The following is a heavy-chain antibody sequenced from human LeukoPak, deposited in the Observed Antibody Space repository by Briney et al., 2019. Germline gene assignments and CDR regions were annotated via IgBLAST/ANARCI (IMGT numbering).Heavy chain of an antibody. CDR1: GGSFSGYY. D-gene: IGHD6-13*01. V-gene: IGHV4-34*01. CDR3: ATGIAAAGTQWFDP. J-gene: IGHJ5*02. Sequence: SETLSLTCAVYGGSFSGYYWSWIRQPPGKGLEWIGEINHSGSTNYYPSHKSLVTITVDTTKNQFSLKRSSVTAADTALYYWATGIAAAGTQWFDPWGQGTLVTASS. CDR2: INHSGST.